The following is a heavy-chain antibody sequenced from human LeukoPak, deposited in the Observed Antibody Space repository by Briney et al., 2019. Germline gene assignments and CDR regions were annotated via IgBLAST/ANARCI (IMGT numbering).Heavy chain of an antibody. CDR1: IGSISSSKW. Sequence: SETLSLTCSVSIGSISSSKWWSWVRQSPVKGLGWIGEFYLYGTTNYNPSFTSRVTMSVDRSRNQFSLKLISVTAADTAVYYCARQKWEQQGRDYYFNGMDVWGPGTTVIVSS. D-gene: IGHD1/OR15-1a*01. J-gene: IGHJ6*02. V-gene: IGHV4-4*02. CDR2: FYLYGTT. CDR3: ARQKWEQQGRDYYFNGMDV.